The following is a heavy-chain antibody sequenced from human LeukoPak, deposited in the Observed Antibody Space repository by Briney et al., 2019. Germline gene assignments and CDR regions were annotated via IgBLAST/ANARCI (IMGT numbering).Heavy chain of an antibody. D-gene: IGHD3-22*01. CDR3: AKVLPYYYDSIGSGDAFDI. Sequence: RQVPGKGLEWVSAISGRGHSTYYADSVKGRFTISRDNSQNTLYLQMNSLRAEDTRAYICAKVLPYYYDSIGSGDAFDIWGQGTMVTVSS. J-gene: IGHJ3*02. CDR2: ISGRGHST. V-gene: IGHV3-23*01.